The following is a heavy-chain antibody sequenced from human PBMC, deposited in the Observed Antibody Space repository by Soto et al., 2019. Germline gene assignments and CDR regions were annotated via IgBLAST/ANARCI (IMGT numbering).Heavy chain of an antibody. V-gene: IGHV4-39*01. Sequence: SETLSLTCTVSGGSISSSSYYWGWIRQPPGKGLEWIGSIYYSGSTYYNPSLKSRVTISVDTSKNQFSLKLSSVTAADTAVYYCARRPLTRAFGGVIVILDPWGQGTLVTVSS. CDR1: GGSISSSSYY. CDR2: IYYSGST. D-gene: IGHD3-16*02. J-gene: IGHJ5*01. CDR3: ARRPLTRAFGGVIVILDP.